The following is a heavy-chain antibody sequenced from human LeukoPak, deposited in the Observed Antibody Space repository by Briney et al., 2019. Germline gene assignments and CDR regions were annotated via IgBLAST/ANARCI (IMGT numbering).Heavy chain of an antibody. CDR2: ISGSGGST. CDR3: AKRRRGSSTSCYDY. CDR1: GFTFSSYA. D-gene: IGHD2-2*01. J-gene: IGHJ4*02. V-gene: IGHV3-23*01. Sequence: GGSLRLSCAASGFTFSSYAMSWVRQAPGKGLEWVSAISGSGGSTYYADSVKGRFTISRDNSKNTLYLQMNSLRAEDTAVYYCAKRRRGSSTSCYDYWGQGTLVTVSS.